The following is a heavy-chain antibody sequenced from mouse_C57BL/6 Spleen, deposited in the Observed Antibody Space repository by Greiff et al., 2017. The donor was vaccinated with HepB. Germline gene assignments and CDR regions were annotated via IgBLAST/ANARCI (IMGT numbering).Heavy chain of an antibody. V-gene: IGHV1-9*01. J-gene: IGHJ4*01. CDR3: ARDGKGGYYYAMDY. D-gene: IGHD2-1*01. CDR2: ILPGSGST. Sequence: VQLVESGAELMKPGASVKLSCKATGYTFTGYWIEWVKQRPGHGLEWIGEILPGSGSTNYNEKFQGKATFTADTSSNTAYMQLSSLTTEDSAIYDCARDGKGGYYYAMDYWGQGTSVTVSS. CDR1: GYTFTGYW.